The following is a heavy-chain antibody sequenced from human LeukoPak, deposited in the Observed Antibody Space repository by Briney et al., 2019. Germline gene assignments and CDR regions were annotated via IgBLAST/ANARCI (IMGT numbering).Heavy chain of an antibody. CDR1: GFTFSSYA. CDR2: ISGSGGST. J-gene: IGHJ4*02. V-gene: IGHV3-23*01. D-gene: IGHD5-18*01. Sequence: GGSLRLPCAASGFTFSSYAMSWVRQAPGKGLEWVSAISGSGGSTYYADSVKGRFTISRDNSKNTLYLQMNSLRAEDTAVYYCGTDTAMAFFFDYWGQGTLVTVSS. CDR3: GTDTAMAFFFDY.